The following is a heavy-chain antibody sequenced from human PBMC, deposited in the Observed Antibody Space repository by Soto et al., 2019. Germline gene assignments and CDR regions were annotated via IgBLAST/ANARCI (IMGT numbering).Heavy chain of an antibody. V-gene: IGHV4-59*01. CDR1: GGSISSYY. CDR3: ARYSSSSSKLSWAFDI. CDR2: IYYSGST. J-gene: IGHJ3*02. D-gene: IGHD6-13*01. Sequence: QVQLQESGPGLVKPSETLSLTCTVSGGSISSYYWSWIRQPPGKGLEWIGYIYYSGSTNYNPSLNSRVTISVDTSKNQFSLKLSSVTAADTAVYYCARYSSSSSKLSWAFDIWGQGTMVTVSS.